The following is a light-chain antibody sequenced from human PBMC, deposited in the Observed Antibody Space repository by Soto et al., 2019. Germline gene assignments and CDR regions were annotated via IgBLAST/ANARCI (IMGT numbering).Light chain of an antibody. CDR2: GAS. J-gene: IGKJ1*01. CDR1: QSVSSN. CDR3: QQYNNWPPWT. V-gene: IGKV3D-15*01. Sequence: EIVMTQSPATLSVSPGGGVTLSCRASQSVSSNLAWYQQKPGQAPRLLIYGASTRATGIPARFSGSGSGTEFTLTISSLQSEDFALYYCQQYNNWPPWTFGQGTKVDIK.